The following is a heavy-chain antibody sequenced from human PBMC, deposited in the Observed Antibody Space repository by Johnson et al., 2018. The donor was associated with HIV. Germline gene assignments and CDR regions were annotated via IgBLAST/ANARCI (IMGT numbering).Heavy chain of an antibody. CDR3: ARDRDSIVGVPYAFDI. J-gene: IGHJ3*02. CDR2: IRYDGTNK. CDR1: GFTISSNW. Sequence: QVQLVESGGGLVQPGGSLRLACVASGFTISSNWMNWVRQAPGKGLEWVTFIRYDGTNKYYADSVKGRFTISRDNSKNTLYLQMNSLRAEDTAVYYCARDRDSIVGVPYAFDIWGQGTMVTVSS. D-gene: IGHD1-26*01. V-gene: IGHV3-30*02.